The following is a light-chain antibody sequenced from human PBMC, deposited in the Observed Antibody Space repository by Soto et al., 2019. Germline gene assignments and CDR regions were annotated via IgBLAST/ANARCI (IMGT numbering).Light chain of an antibody. J-gene: IGKJ1*01. CDR3: QQYQTWPRT. CDR2: EAS. V-gene: IGKV3-15*01. Sequence: EFLMTQSPDTLYVSPGERVTLSCRASQSVSDNLAWYQQKPGQAPRLLLYEASTRATGVPARFSGSGSRTDFTLTISGLQSEDAAIYYCQQYQTWPRTFGQGTKVAIK. CDR1: QSVSDN.